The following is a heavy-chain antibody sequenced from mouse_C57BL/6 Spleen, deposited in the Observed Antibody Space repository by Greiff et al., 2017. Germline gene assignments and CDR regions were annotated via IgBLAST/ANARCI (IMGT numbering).Heavy chain of an antibody. D-gene: IGHD1-1*01. Sequence: VQLQQSGPELVKPGASVKISCKASGYTFTDYYMNWVKQSHGKSLEWIGDINPNNGGTSYNQKFKGKATLTVDKSSSTAYMELRSLTSEDSAVYYCARTTVVAPGFAYWGQGTLGTVSA. J-gene: IGHJ3*01. CDR2: INPNNGGT. V-gene: IGHV1-26*01. CDR3: ARTTVVAPGFAY. CDR1: GYTFTDYY.